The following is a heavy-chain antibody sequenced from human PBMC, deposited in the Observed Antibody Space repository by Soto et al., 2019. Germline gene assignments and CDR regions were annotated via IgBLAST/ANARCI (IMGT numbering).Heavy chain of an antibody. CDR1: GYTFTSYA. CDR2: INAGNGNT. D-gene: IGHD5-12*01. J-gene: IGHJ4*02. CDR3: ATPIVAFY. V-gene: IGHV1-3*01. Sequence: ASVKVSCKASGYTFTSYAIHWVRQAPGQRLEWMGWINAGNGNTKYSQKFQGRVIITRNTSAGTAYMELRSLRSEDTAVYYCATPIVAFYWGQGTLVTVSS.